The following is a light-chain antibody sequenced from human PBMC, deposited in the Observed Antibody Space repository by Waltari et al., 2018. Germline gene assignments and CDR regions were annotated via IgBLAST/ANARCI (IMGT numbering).Light chain of an antibody. CDR3: MQGTHWPLT. J-gene: IGKJ4*01. Sequence: DVVMTQSPPPLPATLGQPASISCNPRQSLVHSDGNTYLAWFQQRPGQSPRRLFYKVSNRESGVPDRFSASGSGTDFTLKISRVEAEDVGVYYCMQGTHWPLTFGGGTKVEIK. V-gene: IGKV2-30*02. CDR1: QSLVHSDGNTY. CDR2: KVS.